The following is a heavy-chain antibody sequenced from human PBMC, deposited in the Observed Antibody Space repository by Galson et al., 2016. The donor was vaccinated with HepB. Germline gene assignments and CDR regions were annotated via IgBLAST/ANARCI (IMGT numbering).Heavy chain of an antibody. D-gene: IGHD2-15*01. CDR2: ISAYNGNT. J-gene: IGHJ4*01. V-gene: IGHV1-18*01. Sequence: SVKVSCKASGYTFTSYGISWVRQAPGQGLEWMGWISAYNGNTNYAQKLQGRVTMTTDTSTSTAYMELRSLRSDDTAVYYCARFLGYCSGGSCRPSDYWGQEPWSPSPQ. CDR1: GYTFTSYG. CDR3: ARFLGYCSGGSCRPSDY.